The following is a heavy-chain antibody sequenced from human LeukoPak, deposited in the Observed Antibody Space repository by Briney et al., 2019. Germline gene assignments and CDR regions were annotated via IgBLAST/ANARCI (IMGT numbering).Heavy chain of an antibody. CDR1: GGSINTYY. J-gene: IGHJ4*02. CDR3: ARTAYDSSGNFFDY. Sequence: PSETLSLTCTVSGGSINTYYWSWIRQSPGKGLXXXGYIYHTGSTXXNPXXXXRVTISIDTSKKQFSLKLSSVTAADTAVYYCARTAYDSSGNFFDYWGQGALVTVSS. D-gene: IGHD3-22*01. V-gene: IGHV4-59*01. CDR2: IYHTGST.